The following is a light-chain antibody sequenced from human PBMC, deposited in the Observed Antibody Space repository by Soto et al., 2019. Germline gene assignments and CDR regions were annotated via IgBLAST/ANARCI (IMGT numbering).Light chain of an antibody. CDR1: QSVSNY. Sequence: EIVMTQSPATLSVSPGERATLSCRASQSVSNYLAWYQQKPGQAPRLLIYGASTRATGIPARFSGSGSGTEFTLTISSLQSGDFAVYYCQQYYTWPPLTFGGGTKVEIK. J-gene: IGKJ4*01. CDR3: QQYYTWPPLT. CDR2: GAS. V-gene: IGKV3-15*01.